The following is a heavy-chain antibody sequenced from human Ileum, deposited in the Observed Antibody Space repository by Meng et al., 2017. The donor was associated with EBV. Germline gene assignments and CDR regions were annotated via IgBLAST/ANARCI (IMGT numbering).Heavy chain of an antibody. D-gene: IGHD2-2*01. CDR3: ALFTRSWFDP. CDR1: GFSLSTSEVG. Sequence: QITLKESGPTLVKPTQTLTLTCTFSGFSLSTSEVGVGWIRQPPGKALEWLAVIYWDDDKRYSPSLKSRLTITKDTSKNQVVLTLTNMDPVVTATYYCALFTRSWFDPWGQGTLVTVST. CDR2: IYWDDDK. J-gene: IGHJ5*02. V-gene: IGHV2-5*02.